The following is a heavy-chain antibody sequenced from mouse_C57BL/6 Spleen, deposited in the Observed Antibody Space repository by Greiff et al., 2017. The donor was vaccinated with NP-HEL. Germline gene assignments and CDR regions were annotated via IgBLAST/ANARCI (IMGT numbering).Heavy chain of an antibody. CDR2: ISSGSSTI. Sequence: EVKLMESGGGLVKPGGSLKLSCAASGFTFSDYGMHWVRQAPEKGLEWVAYISSGSSTIYYADTVKGRFTISRDNAKNTLFLQMTSLRSEDTAMYYCARYYDYGRGMDYWGQGTSVTVSS. CDR3: ARYYDYGRGMDY. D-gene: IGHD2-4*01. V-gene: IGHV5-17*01. CDR1: GFTFSDYG. J-gene: IGHJ4*01.